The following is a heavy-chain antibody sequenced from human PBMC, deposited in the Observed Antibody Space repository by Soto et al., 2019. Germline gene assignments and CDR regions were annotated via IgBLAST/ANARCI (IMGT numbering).Heavy chain of an antibody. CDR2: INPSGGST. V-gene: IGHV1-46*01. CDR3: ARGITMIVVVIPYDAFDI. J-gene: IGHJ3*02. CDR1: GYTFTSYY. D-gene: IGHD3-22*01. Sequence: ASVKVSCKASGYTFTSYYMHWVRQAPGQGLGWMGIINPSGGSTSCAQKFQGRVTMTRDTSTSTVYMELSSLRSEDTAVYYCARGITMIVVVIPYDAFDIWGQGTMVTVSS.